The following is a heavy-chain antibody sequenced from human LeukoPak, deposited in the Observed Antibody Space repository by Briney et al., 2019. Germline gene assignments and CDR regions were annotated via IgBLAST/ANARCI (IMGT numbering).Heavy chain of an antibody. D-gene: IGHD1-14*01. CDR1: GHTFTTYY. CDR3: AKETPNTGWFDP. CDR2: INPSGDGT. J-gene: IGHJ5*02. V-gene: IGHV1-46*01. Sequence: SVKVSCKASGHTFTTYYVHLVRQAPGQGLEWMGVINPSGDGTNYPQRFQGRVTLTRDTSTSTVYMELSSPRSEDTAIYYCAKETPNTGWFDPWGQGTLVTVSS.